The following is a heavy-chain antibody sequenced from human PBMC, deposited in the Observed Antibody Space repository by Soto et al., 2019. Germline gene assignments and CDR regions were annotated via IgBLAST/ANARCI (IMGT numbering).Heavy chain of an antibody. D-gene: IGHD2-15*01. Sequence: HPGGPLRLSCAASGFIFSNHDMHWVRQATGKGLEWVSGISTAGDTFYSGSVKGRFTISRENAKNSLYLQMNYLRAGDTAVYYCARGGYCAGGGCYSYHWDHWGQGTLVTVSS. CDR1: GFIFSNHD. J-gene: IGHJ4*02. CDR2: ISTAGDT. V-gene: IGHV3-13*04. CDR3: ARGGYCAGGGCYSYHWDH.